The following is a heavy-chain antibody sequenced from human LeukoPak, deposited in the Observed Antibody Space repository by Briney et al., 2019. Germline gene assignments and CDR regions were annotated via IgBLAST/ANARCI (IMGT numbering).Heavy chain of an antibody. Sequence: SETLSLTCTVSGGSISSGDYYWSWIRQPPGKGLEWIGYIYYSGSTYYNPSLKSRVTISVDTSKNQFSLKLSSVTAADTAVYYCARTIRRRYYFDYWGQGTLVTVSS. V-gene: IGHV4-30-4*08. CDR1: GGSISSGDYY. CDR3: ARTIRRRYYFDY. J-gene: IGHJ4*02. CDR2: IYYSGST. D-gene: IGHD1-14*01.